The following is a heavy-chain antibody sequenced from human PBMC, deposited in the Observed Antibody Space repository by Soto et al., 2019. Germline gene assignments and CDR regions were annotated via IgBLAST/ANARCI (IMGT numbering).Heavy chain of an antibody. J-gene: IGHJ6*02. V-gene: IGHV4-30-2*06. CDR2: TYQSGSA. CDR3: ARDYYGMDV. Sequence: PSETLSLTCTVSGGSISSGGYSWTWIRQSPGKGLEWIGYTYQSGSAYYNPSLKSRVTISVDRSKNQFSLNLTSVTAADTAVCYCARDYYGMDVWGQGTTVTVSS. CDR1: GGSISSGGYS.